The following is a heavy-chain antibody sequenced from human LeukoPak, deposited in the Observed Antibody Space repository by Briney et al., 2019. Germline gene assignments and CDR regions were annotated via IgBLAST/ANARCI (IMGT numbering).Heavy chain of an antibody. D-gene: IGHD1-26*01. Sequence: ASVKVSCKASGYTFTGYYMHWVRQAPGQGLERKGWINPNSGGTNYAQKFQGRVTMTRDTSISTAYMELSRLRSDDTAVYYCARVARRLLTSGSYSYWGQGTLVTVSS. CDR2: INPNSGGT. CDR3: ARVARRLLTSGSYSY. CDR1: GYTFTGYY. J-gene: IGHJ4*02. V-gene: IGHV1-2*02.